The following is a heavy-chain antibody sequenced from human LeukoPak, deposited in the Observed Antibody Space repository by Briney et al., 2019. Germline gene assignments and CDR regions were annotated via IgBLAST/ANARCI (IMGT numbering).Heavy chain of an antibody. CDR1: GGSVSSNY. D-gene: IGHD5-24*01. J-gene: IGHJ4*02. Sequence: PSETLSLTCTVSGGSVSSNYWSWIRQPPGKGLEWIGYIYYSGTTTYNPSLESRFTISVDTSKNQFSLRLSSVTAADTAVYYCARGQDAFKTGYWGQGTLVTVSS. CDR2: IYYSGTT. V-gene: IGHV4-59*02. CDR3: ARGQDAFKTGY.